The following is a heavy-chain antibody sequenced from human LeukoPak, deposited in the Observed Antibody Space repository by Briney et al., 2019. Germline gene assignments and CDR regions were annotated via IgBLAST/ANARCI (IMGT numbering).Heavy chain of an antibody. V-gene: IGHV1-69*05. CDR1: GGTFSTNG. Sequence: GSSVKVSCKASGGTFSTNGISSVRHAPGQGLEWMGRIIPIFGPPKYAQKFQGTVTITTDESTSTAYMELSSLTSEDTAVYYCARSSGSHYYFDYWGQGTLVTVSS. CDR2: IIPIFGPP. D-gene: IGHD1-26*01. CDR3: ARSSGSHYYFDY. J-gene: IGHJ4*02.